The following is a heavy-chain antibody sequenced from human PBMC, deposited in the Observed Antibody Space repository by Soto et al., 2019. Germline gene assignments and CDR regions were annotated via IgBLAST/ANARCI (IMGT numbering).Heavy chain of an antibody. CDR2: IIPIFGTA. CDR1: GGTFSSYA. D-gene: IGHD3-22*01. Sequence: QVQLVQSGAEVKKPGSSVKVSCKASGGTFSSYAISWVRQAPGQGLEWMGGIIPIFGTANYGQKFQGRVTITADESTSTAYMELSSLRSEDTAVYYCARDSGMYYYDSSGYDDAFDIWGQGTMVTVSS. V-gene: IGHV1-69*01. CDR3: ARDSGMYYYDSSGYDDAFDI. J-gene: IGHJ3*02.